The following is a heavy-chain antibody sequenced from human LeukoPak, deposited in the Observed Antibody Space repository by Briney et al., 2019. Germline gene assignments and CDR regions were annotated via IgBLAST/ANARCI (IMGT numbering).Heavy chain of an antibody. J-gene: IGHJ4*02. D-gene: IGHD2-8*01. CDR1: GGSISTYY. CDR2: IYYSGST. Sequence: PSETLSLTCTVSGGSISTYYWSWIRQPPGKGLEWIGYIYYSGSTNYSLSLQSRVTISVDTSRNQFSLRLSSVTAADTAMYYCARSGTKTNGFDYWGQGTLVTVSS. V-gene: IGHV4-59*01. CDR3: ARSGTKTNGFDY.